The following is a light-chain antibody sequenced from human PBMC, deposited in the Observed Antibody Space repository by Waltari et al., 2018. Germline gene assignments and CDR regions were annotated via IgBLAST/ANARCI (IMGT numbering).Light chain of an antibody. V-gene: IGKV3-20*01. Sequence: EIVLTQSPGTLSLSPGERATLSCRASQSVSSSYLACYQQKPGQAPRLLIYGASSRATGLPDRFRGSGSGTDFTLTSSRLEPEDFAVYYCQQYGSSPMYTFGQGTKLAIK. CDR2: GAS. J-gene: IGKJ2*01. CDR3: QQYGSSPMYT. CDR1: QSVSSSY.